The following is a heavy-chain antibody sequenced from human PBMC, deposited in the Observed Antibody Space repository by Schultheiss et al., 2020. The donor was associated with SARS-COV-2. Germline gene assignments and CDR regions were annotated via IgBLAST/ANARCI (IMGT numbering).Heavy chain of an antibody. Sequence: SETLSLTCAVYGGSFRGYYWTWIRQPPGKGLEWIGEINRSGSTNYNPSLKSRVTISVDTSKNQFSLKLSSVTAADTAVYYCARWFRPGGGAFDIWGQGTMVTVSS. J-gene: IGHJ3*02. CDR2: INRSGST. D-gene: IGHD3-10*01. V-gene: IGHV4-34*01. CDR1: GGSFRGYY. CDR3: ARWFRPGGGAFDI.